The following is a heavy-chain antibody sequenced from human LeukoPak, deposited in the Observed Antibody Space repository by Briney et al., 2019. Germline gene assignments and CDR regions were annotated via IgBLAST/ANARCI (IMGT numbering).Heavy chain of an antibody. J-gene: IGHJ4*02. V-gene: IGHV4-4*07. CDR3: ARESQWLGLNYFDY. CDR1: GGSISSYY. Sequence: PSETLSLTCTVSGGSISSYYWSWTRQPAGKGLEWIGRIYTSGSTNYNRSLKSRVTMSVDTSKNQFSLKLSSVTAADTAVYYCARESQWLGLNYFDYWGQGTLVTVSS. CDR2: IYTSGST. D-gene: IGHD6-19*01.